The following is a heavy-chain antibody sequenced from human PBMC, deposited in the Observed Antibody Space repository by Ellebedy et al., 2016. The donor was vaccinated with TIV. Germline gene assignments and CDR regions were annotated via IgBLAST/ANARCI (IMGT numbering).Heavy chain of an antibody. J-gene: IGHJ4*02. CDR3: AREVASGSYYVDY. CDR1: GGSISSYY. CDR2: IYYSGST. D-gene: IGHD1-26*01. Sequence: SETLSLXXTVSGGSISSYYWNWVRQPPGKGLEWIGSIYYSGSTYYNPSLKSRVTISVDTSKNQFSLKLSSVTAADTAVYYCAREVASGSYYVDYWGQGTLVTVSP. V-gene: IGHV4-59*05.